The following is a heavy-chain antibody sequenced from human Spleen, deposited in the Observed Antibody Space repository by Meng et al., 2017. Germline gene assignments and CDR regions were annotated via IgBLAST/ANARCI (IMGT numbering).Heavy chain of an antibody. V-gene: IGHV1-2*06. Sequence: QGQLVQAGAEVKKPGASVKVSCKASGYTFTGYYMHWVRQAPGQGLEWMGRINPNSGGTNYAQKFQGRVTMTRDTSISTAYMELSRLRSDDTAVYYCARARYSGSYYYFDYWGQGTLVTVSS. CDR3: ARARYSGSYYYFDY. J-gene: IGHJ4*02. CDR2: INPNSGGT. D-gene: IGHD1-26*01. CDR1: GYTFTGYY.